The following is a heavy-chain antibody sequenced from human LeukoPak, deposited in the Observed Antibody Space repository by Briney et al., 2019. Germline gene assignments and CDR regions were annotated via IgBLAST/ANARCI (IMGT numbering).Heavy chain of an antibody. CDR1: GFSFGSYW. CDR2: IKQDGSEK. CDR3: ARDLYSSGWSP. J-gene: IGHJ5*02. D-gene: IGHD6-19*01. V-gene: IGHV3-7*01. Sequence: GGSLRLSCAASGFSFGSYWMSWVRQAPGKGLEWVANIKQDGSEKNYVDSVKGRFTISRDNAKNSLYLQMNSLRAEDTAVYYCARDLYSSGWSPWGQGTLVAVSS.